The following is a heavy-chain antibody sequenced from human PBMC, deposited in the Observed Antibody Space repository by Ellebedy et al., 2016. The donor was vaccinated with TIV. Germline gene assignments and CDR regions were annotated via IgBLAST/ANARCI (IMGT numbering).Heavy chain of an antibody. CDR1: GFTFTNYW. Sequence: GGSLRLSCAGSGFTFTNYWMTWVRQAPGKGLEWVANIKEEGSDKHYVDSVKGRFTISRDNAKNSIYLQMSSLRVEDTAVYYCARALPGSISTAYGMYVWGQGTTVTVSS. V-gene: IGHV3-7*03. D-gene: IGHD3-3*02. J-gene: IGHJ6*02. CDR2: IKEEGSDK. CDR3: ARALPGSISTAYGMYV.